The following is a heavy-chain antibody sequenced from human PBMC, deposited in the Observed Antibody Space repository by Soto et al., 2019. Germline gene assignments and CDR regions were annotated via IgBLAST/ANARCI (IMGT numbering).Heavy chain of an antibody. J-gene: IGHJ6*02. CDR2: IIPIFGTA. CDR1: GGTFSSYA. D-gene: IGHD3-10*01. Sequence: QVQLVQSGAEVKKPGSSVKVSCKASGGTFSSYAISWVRQAPGQGLEWMGGIIPIFGTANYAQKFQGRVTITADESTSTAYMELSSLRSEDTAVYYCARTGLWFGELGSYYGMDVWGQGTTVTVSS. V-gene: IGHV1-69*01. CDR3: ARTGLWFGELGSYYGMDV.